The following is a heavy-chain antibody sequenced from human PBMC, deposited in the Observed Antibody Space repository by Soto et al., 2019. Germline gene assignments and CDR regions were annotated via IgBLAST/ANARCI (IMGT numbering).Heavy chain of an antibody. CDR2: ISGSGGST. J-gene: IGHJ4*02. D-gene: IGHD3-16*02. Sequence: GGSLRLSCAASGFTFSSYAMSWVRQAPGKGLEWVSAISGSGGSTYYADSVKGRFTISRDNSKNTLYLQMNSLRAEDTAVYYCAKMADYVWGSYRSADAYVDYWGQGTLVTVSS. CDR3: AKMADYVWGSYRSADAYVDY. V-gene: IGHV3-23*01. CDR1: GFTFSSYA.